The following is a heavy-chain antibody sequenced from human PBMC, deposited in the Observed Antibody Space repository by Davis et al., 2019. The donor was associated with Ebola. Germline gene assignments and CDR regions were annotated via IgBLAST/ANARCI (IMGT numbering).Heavy chain of an antibody. CDR2: INSDGSST. Sequence: PGGSLRLSCSASGFTFSNYAMHWVRQAPGKGLVWVSRINSDGSSTSYADSVKGRFTISRDNAKNTLYLQMNSLRAEDTAVYYCARVLSESIFGVAADYYYYGMDVWGQGTTVTVSS. D-gene: IGHD3-3*01. CDR1: GFTFSNYA. J-gene: IGHJ6*02. V-gene: IGHV3-74*01. CDR3: ARVLSESIFGVAADYYYYGMDV.